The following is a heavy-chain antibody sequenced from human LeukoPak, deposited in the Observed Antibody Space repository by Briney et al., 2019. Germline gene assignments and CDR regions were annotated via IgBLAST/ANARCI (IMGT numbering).Heavy chain of an antibody. CDR2: ISGSGGST. V-gene: IGHV3-23*01. J-gene: IGHJ4*02. CDR1: GFTFSSYD. D-gene: IGHD1-26*01. Sequence: GGSLRLSCVASGFTFSSYDMSWVRQAPGKGLEWVSAISGSGGSTYYADSVKGRFTVSRDNSKNTLYLQMNSLTAEDTALYFCAKDQSSGTYYDYWGQGTLVTVSS. CDR3: AKDQSSGTYYDY.